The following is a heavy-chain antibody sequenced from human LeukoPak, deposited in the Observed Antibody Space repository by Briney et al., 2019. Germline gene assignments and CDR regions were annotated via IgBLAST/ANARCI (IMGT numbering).Heavy chain of an antibody. CDR3: ARAYCTTVAYYFDY. CDR2: IYYSGST. CDR1: GGSISSYY. D-gene: IGHD4-23*01. J-gene: IGHJ4*02. V-gene: IGHV4-59*08. Sequence: PSETLSLTCTVSGGSISSYYWSWIRQPPGKGLEWIGYIYYSGSTNYNPSLKSRVTISVDTSKNQFSLKLSSVTAADTAVYYCARAYCTTVAYYFDYWGQGTLVTVSA.